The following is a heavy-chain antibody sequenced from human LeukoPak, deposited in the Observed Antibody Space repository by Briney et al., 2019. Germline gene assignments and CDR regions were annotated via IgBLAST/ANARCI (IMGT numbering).Heavy chain of an antibody. CDR1: GGPISGTNW. D-gene: IGHD1-26*01. V-gene: IGHV4-4*02. CDR3: SRESGPFSPFGF. Sequence: AETLSLNCGVSGGPISGTNWWSWVRQHPGDGMEWIGEISLRGLTNYNPSLRSRLTMSLDESKNQVSLNLTSVPAADTAVYYCSRESGPFSPFGFWGQGTLVSVHS. CDR2: ISLRGLT. J-gene: IGHJ4*02.